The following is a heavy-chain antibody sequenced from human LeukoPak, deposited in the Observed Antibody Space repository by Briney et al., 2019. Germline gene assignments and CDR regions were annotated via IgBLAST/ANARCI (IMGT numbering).Heavy chain of an antibody. J-gene: IGHJ4*02. Sequence: GGSLRLSCAASGFTFSYYSMNWVRQAPGKGLEWVSYISSASGSIYYADSVKGRFTISRDNAKNSLFLQMNSLRAEDTAVYYCARLPAYCSSTGCYYDYWGQGTLVTVSS. V-gene: IGHV3-48*04. CDR1: GFTFSYYS. CDR3: ARLPAYCSSTGCYYDY. D-gene: IGHD2-2*01. CDR2: ISSASGSI.